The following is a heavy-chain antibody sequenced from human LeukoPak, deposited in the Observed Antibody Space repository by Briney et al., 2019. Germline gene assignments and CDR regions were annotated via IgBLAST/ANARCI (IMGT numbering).Heavy chain of an antibody. CDR2: IHGGGSTT. CDR3: VKESGAKGDY. Sequence: PGESPRLSCAASGCSFSTYVMTWVRQAPGKGLEWVSSIHGGGSTTFYTDSVRGRFTISRDNSKNKVYLQMNGLRAEDTGIYYCVKESGAKGDYWGQGTLVTVSS. V-gene: IGHV3-23*01. D-gene: IGHD2-15*01. J-gene: IGHJ4*02. CDR1: GCSFSTYV.